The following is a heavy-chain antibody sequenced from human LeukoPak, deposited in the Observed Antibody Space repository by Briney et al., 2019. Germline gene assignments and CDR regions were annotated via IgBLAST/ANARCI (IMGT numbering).Heavy chain of an antibody. V-gene: IGHV1-2*02. D-gene: IGHD6-19*01. CDR3: ARDRVGSGWPRPWYFEF. CDR2: INPNTGAT. Sequence: ASVTVSCKPSGYTFTVYYLHWVRQAPGQGLEWMGWINPNTGATIYAEKFQGRVTMTRDTSIDTAYMEMRSLRSDDTAVYYCARDRVGSGWPRPWYFEFWGQGTLITVSS. J-gene: IGHJ4*02. CDR1: GYTFTVYY.